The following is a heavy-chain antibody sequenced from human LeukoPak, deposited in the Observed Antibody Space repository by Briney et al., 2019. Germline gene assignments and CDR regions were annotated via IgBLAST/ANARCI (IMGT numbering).Heavy chain of an antibody. V-gene: IGHV4-39*01. CDR2: IYYGENS. Sequence: PSETLSLTCTVSGGSISSSSYYWGWIRQPPGKGLEWIGSIYYGENSHYNPSLKSRATLSVDTSNNQFSLKLTSVTAADAAVYFCARQLPTAAADTRGYFDYWGQGTVVTVSS. D-gene: IGHD6-25*01. CDR1: GGSISSSSYY. J-gene: IGHJ4*02. CDR3: ARQLPTAAADTRGYFDY.